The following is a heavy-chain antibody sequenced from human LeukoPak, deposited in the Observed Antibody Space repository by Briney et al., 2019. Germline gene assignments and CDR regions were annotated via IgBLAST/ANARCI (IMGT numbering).Heavy chain of an antibody. V-gene: IGHV4-34*01. D-gene: IGHD6-19*01. CDR1: GGSFSGYY. CDR3: ARGEQWLVHYFDY. Sequence: SGTLSLTCAVYGGSFSGYYWSWIRQPPGKGLEWIGEINHSGSTNYNPSLKSRVTISVDTSKNQFSLKLSSVTAADTAVYYCARGEQWLVHYFDYWGQGTLVTVSS. J-gene: IGHJ4*02. CDR2: INHSGST.